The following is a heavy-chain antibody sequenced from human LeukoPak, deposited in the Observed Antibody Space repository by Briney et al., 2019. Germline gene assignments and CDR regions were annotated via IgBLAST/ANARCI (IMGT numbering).Heavy chain of an antibody. Sequence: GGSLRLSCAASGFTFSSYGMHWVRQAPGKGLEWVAVISYDGSNKYYADSVKGRFTISRDNSKNTLYLQMNSLRAEDTAVYYCAKDLEGHWGQGTLVTVSS. D-gene: IGHD3-3*01. V-gene: IGHV3-30*18. CDR3: AKDLEGH. CDR2: ISYDGSNK. J-gene: IGHJ4*02. CDR1: GFTFSSYG.